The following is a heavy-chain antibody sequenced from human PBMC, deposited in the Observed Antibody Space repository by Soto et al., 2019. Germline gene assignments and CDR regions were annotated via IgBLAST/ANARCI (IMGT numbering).Heavy chain of an antibody. CDR3: ARGYTGTAAEDY. Sequence: QVQLQQWGAGLLTPSETLSLICAVYGGSFSGYYWSWIRQPPGKGLESIGPINHSGSTNYNPSLNTRVTISVDTSKNQFSLKLSSVTAAVTAVYYWARGYTGTAAEDYWGQGTLVTVSS. J-gene: IGHJ4*02. CDR2: INHSGST. V-gene: IGHV4-34*01. CDR1: GGSFSGYY. D-gene: IGHD1-1*01.